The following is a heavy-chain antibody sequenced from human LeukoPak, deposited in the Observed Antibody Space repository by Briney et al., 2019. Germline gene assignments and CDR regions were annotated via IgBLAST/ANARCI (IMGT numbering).Heavy chain of an antibody. J-gene: IGHJ4*02. CDR1: GGSVSSDSYF. Sequence: SETLSLTCTVSGGSVSSDSYFWTRIRQPPGKGLEWIGYTYYSGSTNYNPSLKSRVTISLDTSKSQISLKLSSVTAADTAVYYCARGQRRLQDYWGQGTLVTVSS. CDR3: ARGQRRLQDY. V-gene: IGHV4-61*01. CDR2: TYYSGST.